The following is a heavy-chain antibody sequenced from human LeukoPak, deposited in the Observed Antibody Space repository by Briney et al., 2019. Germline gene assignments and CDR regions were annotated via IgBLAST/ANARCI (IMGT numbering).Heavy chain of an antibody. V-gene: IGHV1-2*02. Sequence: ASVKVSCKASGYTFTGYYMHLVRQAPGQGLEWMGWINPNSGGTNYAQKFQGRVTMTRDTSISTAYMELSRLRSDDTAVYYCARGRDQITMVRGVTGNFDYWGQGTLVTVSS. J-gene: IGHJ4*02. CDR1: GYTFTGYY. D-gene: IGHD3-10*01. CDR2: INPNSGGT. CDR3: ARGRDQITMVRGVTGNFDY.